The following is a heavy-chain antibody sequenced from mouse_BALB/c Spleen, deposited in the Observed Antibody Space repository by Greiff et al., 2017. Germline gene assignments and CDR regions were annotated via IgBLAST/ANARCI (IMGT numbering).Heavy chain of an antibody. D-gene: IGHD2-1*01. V-gene: IGHV1-5*01. J-gene: IGHJ4*01. CDR2: IYPGNSDT. Sequence: DVKLQESGTVLARPGASVKMSCKASGYTFTSYWMHWVKQRPGQGLEWIGAIYPGNSDTSYNQKFKGKAKLTAVTSTSTAYMELSSLTNEDSAVYYCTRIYYGNYGAMDYWGQGTSVTVSS. CDR3: TRIYYGNYGAMDY. CDR1: GYTFTSYW.